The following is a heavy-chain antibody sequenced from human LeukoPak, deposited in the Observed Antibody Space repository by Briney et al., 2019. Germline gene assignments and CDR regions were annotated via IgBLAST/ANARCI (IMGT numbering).Heavy chain of an antibody. V-gene: IGHV4-39*07. CDR1: GGSIRRRSYY. D-gene: IGHD1-7*01. Sequence: SETLSLTCTVSGGSIRRRSYYWGWIRQPPGKGLEWIGSIYYSGSTHYNPSLKTRLTMSVDTSKNQFSLKLSSVTAADTAVYYCARLITGTTTAFDIWGQGTMVTVSS. CDR3: ARLITGTTTAFDI. CDR2: IYYSGST. J-gene: IGHJ3*02.